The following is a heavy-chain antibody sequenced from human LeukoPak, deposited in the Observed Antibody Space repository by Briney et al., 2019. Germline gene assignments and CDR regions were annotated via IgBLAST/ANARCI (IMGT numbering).Heavy chain of an antibody. CDR3: ARDPRFLEWLLSFDY. J-gene: IGHJ4*02. CDR2: IISSSSTI. D-gene: IGHD3-3*01. CDR1: GFTFSSYS. V-gene: IGHV3-48*01. Sequence: QTGGSLRLSCAASGFTFSSYSMNWVRQAPGKGLEWVSYIISSSSTIYYADSVKGRFTISRDNAKNSLYLQMNSLRAEDTAVYYCARDPRFLEWLLSFDYWGQGTLVTVSS.